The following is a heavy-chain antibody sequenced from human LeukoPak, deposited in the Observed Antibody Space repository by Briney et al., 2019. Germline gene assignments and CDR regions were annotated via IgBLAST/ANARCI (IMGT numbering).Heavy chain of an antibody. D-gene: IGHD6-13*01. CDR1: GFTVSNYY. Sequence: TGGSLRLSCAASGFTVSNYYMSWVRQAPGKGLEWVSVIYSGSRTDYADSVKGRFTISRDNSKNTLYLQMNSLRAEGTAVYYCARDRAAADPWGQGTLVTVSS. V-gene: IGHV3-53*01. CDR3: ARDRAAADP. J-gene: IGHJ5*02. CDR2: IYSGSRT.